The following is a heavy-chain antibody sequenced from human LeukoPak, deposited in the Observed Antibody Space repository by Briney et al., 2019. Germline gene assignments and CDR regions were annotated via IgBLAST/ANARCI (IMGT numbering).Heavy chain of an antibody. V-gene: IGHV1-2*02. CDR2: INPNSGGT. J-gene: IGHJ6*02. Sequence: ASVKVSCKASGYTFTSYDINLVRQAPGQGLGGMGWINPNSGGTNYAQKFQGRVTMTRDTSISTAYMELSRLRSDDTAVYYCARATLGYCSSTSCLDDYGMDVWGQGTTVTVSS. D-gene: IGHD2-2*01. CDR3: ARATLGYCSSTSCLDDYGMDV. CDR1: GYTFTSYD.